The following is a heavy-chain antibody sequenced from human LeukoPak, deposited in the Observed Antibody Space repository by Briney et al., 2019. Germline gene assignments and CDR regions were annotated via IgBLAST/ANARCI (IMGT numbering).Heavy chain of an antibody. V-gene: IGHV1-8*03. CDR1: GYTFTSYD. D-gene: IGHD3-10*01. CDR2: MNPNSGNT. CDR3: ARGYGSGSYYTNDAFDI. J-gene: IGHJ3*02. Sequence: GASVKVSCKASGYTFTSYDINWVRQATGQGPEWMGWMNPNSGNTGYAQKFQGRVTITRNTSISTAYMELSSLRSEDTAVYYCARGYGSGSYYTNDAFDIWGQGTMVTVSS.